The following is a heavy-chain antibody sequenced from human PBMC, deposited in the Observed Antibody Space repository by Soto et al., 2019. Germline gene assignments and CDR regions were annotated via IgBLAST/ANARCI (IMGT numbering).Heavy chain of an antibody. CDR3: ARAPRYYYGSGSYPYFDY. D-gene: IGHD3-10*01. CDR2: ISSSGSTI. Sequence: LRLSCAASGLAFSSYEMNWVRQAPGKGLEWVSYISSSGSTIYYADSVKGRFTISRDNAKNSLYLQMNSLRAEDTAVYYCARAPRYYYGSGSYPYFDYWGQGTLVTVSS. J-gene: IGHJ4*02. V-gene: IGHV3-48*03. CDR1: GLAFSSYE.